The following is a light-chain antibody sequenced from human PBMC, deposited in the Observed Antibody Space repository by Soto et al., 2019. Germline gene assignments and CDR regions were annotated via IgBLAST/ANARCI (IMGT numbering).Light chain of an antibody. V-gene: IGKV3-15*01. Sequence: ELVMTQSPLTLYASPCEIAIFSCRASQSVGSNIAWYQQKPGQAPRLLIYGASTRATDIPARFSGSGSGTDFTLTISSLQSEDFAVYFCQQYHIGPSWTFGQGTKVDIK. CDR2: GAS. CDR1: QSVGSN. J-gene: IGKJ1*01. CDR3: QQYHIGPSWT.